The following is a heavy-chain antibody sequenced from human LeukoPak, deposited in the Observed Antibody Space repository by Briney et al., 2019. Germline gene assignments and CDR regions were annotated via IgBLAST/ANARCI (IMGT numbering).Heavy chain of an antibody. CDR1: GFNFNNYG. CDR3: AKGPTKSREAYFDY. V-gene: IGHV3-48*03. CDR2: ISGSGSII. J-gene: IGHJ4*02. Sequence: GGSLRLSCAASGFNFNNYGMNWVRQAPGKGLEWISYISGSGSIIYYADSVKGRFTISRDNSKNTLYLQMNSLRAEDTALYYCAKGPTKSREAYFDYWGQGTLVTVSS.